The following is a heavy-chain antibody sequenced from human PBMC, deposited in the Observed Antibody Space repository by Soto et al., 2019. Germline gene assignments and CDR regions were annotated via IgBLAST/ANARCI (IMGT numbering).Heavy chain of an antibody. CDR3: ARHRIAARKEAYYFDH. CDR1: GGSISSSSYY. J-gene: IGHJ4*02. CDR2: IYYSGST. V-gene: IGHV4-39*01. D-gene: IGHD6-6*01. Sequence: QLQLQESGPGLVKPSETLSLTCTVSGGSISSSSYYWGWIRQPPGKGLEWIGSIYYSGSTYYNPSLKSRVTISVDPSKNQFSLKLRSVTAADTAVYYCARHRIAARKEAYYFDHWGQGTLVTVSS.